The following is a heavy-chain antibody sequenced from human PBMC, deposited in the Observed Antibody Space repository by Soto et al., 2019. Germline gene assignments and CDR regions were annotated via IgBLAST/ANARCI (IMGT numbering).Heavy chain of an antibody. J-gene: IGHJ4*02. CDR2: IVPTVDTS. D-gene: IGHD5-12*01. Sequence: ASVKVSCTTSGATFSSYAITWVRQAPGQGLEWMGGIVPTVDTSTYAQKFQGRVTITADKFTNTVYMELSSLRSDDTAVYYCVRVVAIPGYPDNWGQGTLVTVSS. V-gene: IGHV1-69*06. CDR3: VRVVAIPGYPDN. CDR1: GATFSSYA.